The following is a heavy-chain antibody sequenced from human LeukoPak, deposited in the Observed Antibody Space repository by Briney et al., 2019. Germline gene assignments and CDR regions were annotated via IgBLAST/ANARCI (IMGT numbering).Heavy chain of an antibody. D-gene: IGHD5-12*01. J-gene: IGHJ1*01. CDR1: GGTYSSYV. CDR2: IIPILGTA. Sequence: GASVKVSCKPSGGTYSSYVINSVRQAPGQGLEWMGRIIPILGTADYSQKFQGRVTIIAERSTTTAYMELSSLRSEDTAMYYCATRALIATPGYGYFQDWGQGTLVSVSS. CDR3: ATRALIATPGYGYFQD. V-gene: IGHV1-69*04.